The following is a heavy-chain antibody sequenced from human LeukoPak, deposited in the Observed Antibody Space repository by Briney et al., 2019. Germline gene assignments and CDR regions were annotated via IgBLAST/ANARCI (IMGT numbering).Heavy chain of an antibody. J-gene: IGHJ4*02. Sequence: GGSLRLSCAASGFTFGSYWMSWVRQAPGKGLEWVANIRQDGSEKYYVDSVKGRFTISRDNAKNSLYLQMNSLRAEDTAVYYCARGTSSGLMGYWGQGTLVTVSS. CDR1: GFTFGSYW. CDR2: IRQDGSEK. V-gene: IGHV3-7*03. D-gene: IGHD6-19*01. CDR3: ARGTSSGLMGY.